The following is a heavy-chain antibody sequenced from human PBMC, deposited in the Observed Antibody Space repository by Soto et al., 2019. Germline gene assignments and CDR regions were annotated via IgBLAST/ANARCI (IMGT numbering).Heavy chain of an antibody. CDR1: GGSISSYY. Sequence: SETLSLTCTVSGGSISSYYWSWIRQPPGKGLEWIGYIYYSGSTNYNPSLKSRVTISVDTSKNQFSLKLSSVTAADTAVYYCARDLRYCSSTSCYDSNWFDPWGQGTLVTVS. J-gene: IGHJ5*02. CDR2: IYYSGST. CDR3: ARDLRYCSSTSCYDSNWFDP. V-gene: IGHV4-59*01. D-gene: IGHD2-2*01.